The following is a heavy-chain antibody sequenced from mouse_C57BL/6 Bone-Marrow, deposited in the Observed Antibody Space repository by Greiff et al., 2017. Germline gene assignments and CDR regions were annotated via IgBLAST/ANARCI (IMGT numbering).Heavy chain of an antibody. V-gene: IGHV14-1*01. J-gene: IGHJ1*03. CDR2: IDPEDGGT. CDR1: GFNIKDYY. D-gene: IGHD1-1*01. CDR3: TTYYYGSSYYWYFDV. Sequence: EVQLQQSGAELVRPGASVKLSCTASGFNIKDYYMHWVQQRPEQGLEWIGRIDPEDGGTEYAPRFQGKATMTADTSSNTAYLQLSSLPSEDTAVYYCTTYYYGSSYYWYFDVWGTGTTVTVAS.